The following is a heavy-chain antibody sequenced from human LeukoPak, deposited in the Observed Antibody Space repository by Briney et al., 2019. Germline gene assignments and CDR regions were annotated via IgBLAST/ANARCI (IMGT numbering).Heavy chain of an antibody. CDR3: AREDSSSWRSEYFQH. CDR1: GFTFSSYA. V-gene: IGHV3-30*03. D-gene: IGHD6-13*01. CDR2: ISYDGSDT. J-gene: IGHJ1*01. Sequence: PGGSLRLSCAASGFTFSSYAMHWVRQAPGKGLEWVAVISYDGSDTYYADSVRGRFIISRDNSKNSLYLQMNSLRAEDTAVYYCAREDSSSWRSEYFQHWGQGTLVTVSS.